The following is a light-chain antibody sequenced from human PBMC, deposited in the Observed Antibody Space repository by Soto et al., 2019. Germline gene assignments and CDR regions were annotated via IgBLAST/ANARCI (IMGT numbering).Light chain of an antibody. J-gene: IGKJ4*01. Sequence: DIVMTQSPDSLAVSLGERATINCKSSQSVLYTSNNKNYLAWYQQKPGQPPKLLIYWASTRESRVPDRFSGGGSRTDFTLTISSLQAEDVAVYYCQQYYTNPLTFRGGTKVEIK. V-gene: IGKV4-1*01. CDR2: WAS. CDR1: QSVLYTSNNKNY. CDR3: QQYYTNPLT.